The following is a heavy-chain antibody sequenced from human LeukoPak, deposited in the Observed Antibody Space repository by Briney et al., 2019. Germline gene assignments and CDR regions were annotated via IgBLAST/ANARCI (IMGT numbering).Heavy chain of an antibody. D-gene: IGHD3-3*01. CDR1: GASYNAYY. J-gene: IGHJ4*02. CDR2: IDHRGTA. CDR3: AVGITILGVAASFDS. V-gene: IGHV4-34*01. Sequence: SETVSLTCAVYGASYNAYYWSWIRQPPGKGLEWIGDIDHRGTAAYNPSLKSRLSISADASKNQFSLKLNSVTDADTAVYYCAVGITILGVAASFDSWGQRDRGIVSS.